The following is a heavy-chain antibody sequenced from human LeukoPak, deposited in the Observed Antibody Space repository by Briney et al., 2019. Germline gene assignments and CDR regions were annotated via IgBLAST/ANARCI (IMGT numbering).Heavy chain of an antibody. CDR2: INTNTGNP. Sequence: ASVKVSCKASVYTFTSYAMNWVRQAPGQPLEWMGWINTNTGNPAYAQGFTGRFVFSLDTSVSTAYLQISSLKAEDTAVYYCARALHPRYYYDSSGSSLDAFDIWGQGTMVTVSS. CDR3: ARALHPRYYYDSSGSSLDAFDI. D-gene: IGHD3-22*01. CDR1: VYTFTSYA. V-gene: IGHV7-4-1*02. J-gene: IGHJ3*02.